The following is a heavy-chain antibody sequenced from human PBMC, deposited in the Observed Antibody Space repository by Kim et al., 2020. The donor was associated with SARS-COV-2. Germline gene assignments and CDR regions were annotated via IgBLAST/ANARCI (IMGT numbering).Heavy chain of an antibody. D-gene: IGHD6-13*01. CDR2: ISSSSSYI. J-gene: IGHJ5*02. V-gene: IGHV3-21*01. CDR1: GFTFSSYS. CDR3: ARDTAAADYNWFDP. Sequence: GGSLRLSCAASGFTFSSYSMNWVRQAPGKWLEWVSSISSSSSYIYYTDSVNGRFTISRDNAKNSLYLQMNSLRAEDTAVYYCARDTAAADYNWFDPWGQG.